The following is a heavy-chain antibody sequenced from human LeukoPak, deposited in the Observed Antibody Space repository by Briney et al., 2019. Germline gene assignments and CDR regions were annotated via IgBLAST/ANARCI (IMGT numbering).Heavy chain of an antibody. CDR3: ARDFSVATSKNDY. CDR2: IYYSGST. CDR1: GGSISSYY. V-gene: IGHV4-59*12. Sequence: TETLSLTCTVSGGSISSYYWSWIRQPPGKGLEWIGYIYYSGSTYYNPSLKSRVTISVDTSKNQFSLKLSSVTAADTAVYYCARDFSVATSKNDYWGQGTLVTVSS. D-gene: IGHD5-12*01. J-gene: IGHJ4*02.